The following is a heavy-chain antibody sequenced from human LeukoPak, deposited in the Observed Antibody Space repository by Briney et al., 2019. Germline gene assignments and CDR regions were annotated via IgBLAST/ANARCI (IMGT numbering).Heavy chain of an antibody. CDR1: GFSFSSYS. CDR3: ARVKGGIAAAGNYFDY. D-gene: IGHD6-13*01. Sequence: RRSLTLSCAAYGFSFSSYSMHWVRQRPGEGREWVALISYDGGSKYYEDSVKGRITISKDNSKNTLHLQMNSLRTEDTAVYYCARVKGGIAAAGNYFDYWGQGTLVTVSS. J-gene: IGHJ4*02. CDR2: ISYDGGSK. V-gene: IGHV3-30-3*01.